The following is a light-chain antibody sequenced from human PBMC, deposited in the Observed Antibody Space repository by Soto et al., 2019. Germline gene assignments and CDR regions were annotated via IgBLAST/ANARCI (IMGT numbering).Light chain of an antibody. CDR2: STS. V-gene: IGKV3-20*01. J-gene: IGKJ1*01. CDR3: QQYGSSGT. Sequence: EIVLTQSPVTLSLCPGERGTLSCRASQRFGSSNLAWYQQKSGQAPRLLIYSTSSRATGIPDRFSGSGSGTDFTVTISRLEPEDFAVYYCQQYGSSGTFGQGTKVYIK. CDR1: QRFGSSN.